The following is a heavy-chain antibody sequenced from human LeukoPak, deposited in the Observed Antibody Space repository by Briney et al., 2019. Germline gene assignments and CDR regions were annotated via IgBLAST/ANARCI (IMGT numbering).Heavy chain of an antibody. Sequence: SVKVSCKASGGTFSSYAISWVRQAPGQGLEWMGGIIPIFGTANYAQKFQGRVTITADESTSTAYMELSSLRSEDTAVYYCARATQINWNSGFSDYWGQGTLVTVSS. CDR3: ARATQINWNSGFSDY. J-gene: IGHJ4*02. D-gene: IGHD1-7*01. CDR1: GGTFSSYA. V-gene: IGHV1-69*13. CDR2: IIPIFGTA.